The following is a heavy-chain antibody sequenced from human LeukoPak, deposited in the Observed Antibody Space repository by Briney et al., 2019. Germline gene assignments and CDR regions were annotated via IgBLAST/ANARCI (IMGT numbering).Heavy chain of an antibody. V-gene: IGHV1-69*01. Sequence: SVKVSCKASGGTFSSYAISWVRQAPGQGLEWMGGIIPIFGTANYAQKFQGRVTITADESTSTAYMELSSLRSEDTAVYYCARRFNYYDSSGYYEGFYFDYWGQGTLVTVSS. J-gene: IGHJ4*02. CDR1: GGTFSSYA. CDR2: IIPIFGTA. CDR3: ARRFNYYDSSGYYEGFYFDY. D-gene: IGHD3-22*01.